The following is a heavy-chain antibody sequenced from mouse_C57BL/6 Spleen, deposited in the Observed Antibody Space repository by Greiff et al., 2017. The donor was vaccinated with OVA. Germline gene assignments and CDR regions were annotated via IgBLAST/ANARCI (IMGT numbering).Heavy chain of an antibody. V-gene: IGHV1-64*01. Sequence: QVQLQQPGAELVKPGASVKLSCKASGYTFTSYWMHWVKQRPGQGLEWIGMIHPNSGSTNYNEKFKGKATLTVDKSSSTAYMQLSSLTSEDSAVYYCARGVPWFAYWGQGTLVTVSA. CDR2: IHPNSGST. J-gene: IGHJ3*01. CDR1: GYTFTSYW. CDR3: ARGVPWFAY.